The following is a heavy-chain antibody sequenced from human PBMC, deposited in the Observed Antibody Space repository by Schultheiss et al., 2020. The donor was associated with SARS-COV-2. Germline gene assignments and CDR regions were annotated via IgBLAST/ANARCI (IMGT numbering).Heavy chain of an antibody. D-gene: IGHD6-13*01. CDR1: GFSFSNSD. CDR2: IKEDGSEK. V-gene: IGHV3-7*01. J-gene: IGHJ4*02. Sequence: GESLKISCAASGFSFSNSDMNWVHQAPGKGLEWVATIKEDGSEKYYVDSVKGRFTISRDNATNSLYLQMNGLRAEDTAVYYCASSRGSSWYLIDYWGQGTLVTVSS. CDR3: ASSRGSSWYLIDY.